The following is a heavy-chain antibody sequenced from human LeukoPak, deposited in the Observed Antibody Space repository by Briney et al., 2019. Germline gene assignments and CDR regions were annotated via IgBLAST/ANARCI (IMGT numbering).Heavy chain of an antibody. V-gene: IGHV4-30-4*01. CDR1: GGSISSGDYY. CDR3: ARPYYYDSRIDP. D-gene: IGHD3-22*01. Sequence: PSQTLSLTCTVSGGSISSGDYYWSWIRQPPGQDLEWIAYMYYSGSTYYNPSLKSRVTMSADTSKNQPSLKLSSVTAADTAEYYCARPYYYDSRIDPWGQGILVTVSS. J-gene: IGHJ5*02. CDR2: MYYSGST.